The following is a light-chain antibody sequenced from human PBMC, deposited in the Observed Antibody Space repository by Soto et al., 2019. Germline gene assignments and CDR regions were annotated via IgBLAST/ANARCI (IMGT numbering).Light chain of an antibody. J-gene: IGKJ2*01. CDR1: QSVSSRN. V-gene: IGKV3-20*01. CDR2: GAS. CDR3: PAYGDSPPEYT. Sequence: EIVLTQSPGTLSLSPGEGATLSCRASQSVSSRNLAWFRQKPGQAPRLLIYGASNRAPGIPDRFSGSGSGTAFILTVNRVEPEDIAVYCCPAYGDSPPEYTFGQGTKLQIK.